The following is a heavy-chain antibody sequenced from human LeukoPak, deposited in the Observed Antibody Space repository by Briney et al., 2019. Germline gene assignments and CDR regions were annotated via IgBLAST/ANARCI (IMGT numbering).Heavy chain of an antibody. V-gene: IGHV1-2*02. D-gene: IGHD3-3*02. CDR2: MNPNSGDT. CDR1: VYTFTNFY. Sequence: GASVKVSCKASVYTFTNFYIHWVRQAPGQGLEWMGWMNPNSGDTSYAREFQDRVTMTRDTSLNTAYMELSRLRSDDTAVYFCARRPINCIIANCYVDYWGQETLVTVSS. J-gene: IGHJ4*02. CDR3: ARRPINCIIANCYVDY.